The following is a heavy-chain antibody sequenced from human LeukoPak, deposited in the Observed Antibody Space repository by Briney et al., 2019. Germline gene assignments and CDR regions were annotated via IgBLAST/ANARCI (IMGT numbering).Heavy chain of an antibody. V-gene: IGHV1-2*02. CDR3: AREGIIAVAGESPYYYYMDV. CDR1: GYTFTGYY. J-gene: IGHJ6*03. Sequence: GASVKVSCKASGYTFTGYYMHWVRQAPGQGLEWMGWINPNSGGTNYAQKFQGRVTMTRDTSISTAYMELSRLRSDDTAVYYCAREGIIAVAGESPYYYYMDVWGKGTTVTVSS. CDR2: INPNSGGT. D-gene: IGHD6-19*01.